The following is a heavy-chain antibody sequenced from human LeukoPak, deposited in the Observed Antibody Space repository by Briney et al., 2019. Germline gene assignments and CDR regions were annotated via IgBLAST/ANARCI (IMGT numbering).Heavy chain of an antibody. Sequence: ASVKVSCKASGYTFTGYYMHWVRQAPGQGLEWMGWINPNSGGTNYAQKFQGRVTMTRDTSISTAYLELSRLGSDDTAVYYCARDSDTYCGGDCYSFSWDYWGQGTLVTVSS. CDR3: ARDSDTYCGGDCYSFSWDY. D-gene: IGHD2-21*02. CDR2: INPNSGGT. CDR1: GYTFTGYY. V-gene: IGHV1-2*02. J-gene: IGHJ4*02.